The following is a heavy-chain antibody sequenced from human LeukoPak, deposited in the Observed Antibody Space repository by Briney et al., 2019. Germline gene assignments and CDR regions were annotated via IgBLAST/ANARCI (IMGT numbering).Heavy chain of an antibody. CDR2: ISSSSSYI. CDR3: ARERYERCYDY. D-gene: IGHD2-8*01. J-gene: IGHJ4*02. CDR1: GFTFSSYA. Sequence: GGSLRLSCAASGFTFSSYAMSWVRQAPGKGLERVSSISSSSSYIYYADSVKGRFTISRDNAKNSLYLQMNSLRAEDTAVYYCARERYERCYDYWGQGTLVTVSS. V-gene: IGHV3-21*01.